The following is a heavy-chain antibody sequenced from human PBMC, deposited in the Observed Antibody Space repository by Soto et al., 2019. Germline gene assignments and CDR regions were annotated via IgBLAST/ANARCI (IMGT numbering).Heavy chain of an antibody. Sequence: QVQLVQSGAEVKKPGSSVKVSCTASGGTFNFYSISWVRQAPGQGLEWVGRVIPMVGMSEYAQKFQGRVTITADKSTSTAYMNLRSLISEDTAVYYCATNYGSGSAHFDYWGQGTLVTVSS. CDR3: ATNYGSGSAHFDY. V-gene: IGHV1-69*02. CDR1: GGTFNFYS. D-gene: IGHD3-10*01. CDR2: VIPMVGMS. J-gene: IGHJ4*02.